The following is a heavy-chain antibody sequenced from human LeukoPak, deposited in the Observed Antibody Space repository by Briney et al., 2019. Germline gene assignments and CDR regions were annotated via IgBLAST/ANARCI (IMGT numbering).Heavy chain of an antibody. D-gene: IGHD3-10*01. CDR2: ISSDGGGT. V-gene: IGHV3-64D*06. J-gene: IGHJ4*02. CDR1: GFTFSSYA. Sequence: GGSLRLSCSASGFTFSSYAMHWVRQAPGKGLEYVSAISSDGGGTYYADSMKGRFTISRDNSKNTLYLQMGSLRAEDTAVYYCVKGHYYGTGASYFDYWGQGTLVTVSS. CDR3: VKGHYYGTGASYFDY.